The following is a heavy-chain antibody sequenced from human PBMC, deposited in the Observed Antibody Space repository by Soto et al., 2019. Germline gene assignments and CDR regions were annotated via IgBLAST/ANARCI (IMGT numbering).Heavy chain of an antibody. Sequence: SETLSLTCNVSGASVTNDRYYWSWIRQPPGKGLEWIGYIYYTGTTHYNPSVKSRVSILLDTSKDQFSLKLTSVTVADTAIYYCATILHSYAHNWVDSWGQGTLVTVSS. CDR2: IYYTGTT. J-gene: IGHJ5*01. CDR3: ATILHSYAHNWVDS. V-gene: IGHV4-30-4*01. D-gene: IGHD2-21*01. CDR1: GASVTNDRYY.